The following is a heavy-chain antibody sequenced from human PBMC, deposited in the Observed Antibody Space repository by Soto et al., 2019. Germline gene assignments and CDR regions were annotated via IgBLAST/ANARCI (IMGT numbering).Heavy chain of an antibody. CDR1: GFTFSTYS. J-gene: IGHJ4*02. CDR2: ISSSSSTI. V-gene: IGHV3-48*02. Sequence: EVQLMESGGGLVQPGGSLRLSCAASGFTFSTYSMHWVRQAPGKGLEWVSYISSSSSTIYYADSVKGRFTIPRDNAKNSLYLQMNSLRDEDTAVYYCARDAPRCSGGTCFDYWGQGTLVTVSS. CDR3: ARDAPRCSGGTCFDY. D-gene: IGHD2-15*01.